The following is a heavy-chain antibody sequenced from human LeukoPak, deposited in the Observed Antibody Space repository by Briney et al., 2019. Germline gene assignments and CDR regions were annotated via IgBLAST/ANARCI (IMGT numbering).Heavy chain of an antibody. D-gene: IGHD3-22*01. J-gene: IGHJ3*02. CDR2: IRSKAYGGTT. Sequence: GRSLRLSCTASGFXFGDYAMSWVRQAPGKGLEWVGFIRSKAYGGTTEYAASVKGRFTISRDDSKSIAYLQMNSLKTEDTAVYYCTRAIKRHSTMIVVVIGEEDAFDIWGQGTMVTVSS. CDR1: GFXFGDYA. CDR3: TRAIKRHSTMIVVVIGEEDAFDI. V-gene: IGHV3-49*04.